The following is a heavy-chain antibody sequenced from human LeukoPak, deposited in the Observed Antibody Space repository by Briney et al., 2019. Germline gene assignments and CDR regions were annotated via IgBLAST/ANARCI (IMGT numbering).Heavy chain of an antibody. CDR1: GGSFSGYY. V-gene: IGHV4-34*01. CDR3: ASGEAAAPYYFDY. Sequence: PSETLSLTCAVSGGSFSGYYWSWVRQPPGKGLEWVGEINHSGSTNYNPALKRRVTISVGTAQDPFPLKLSSVTAADTAVYYCASGEAAAPYYFDYWGQGTQVTVSS. D-gene: IGHD6-13*01. CDR2: INHSGST. J-gene: IGHJ4*02.